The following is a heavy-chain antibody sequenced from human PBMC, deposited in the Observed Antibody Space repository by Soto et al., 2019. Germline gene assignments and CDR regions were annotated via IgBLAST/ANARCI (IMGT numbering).Heavy chain of an antibody. CDR3: ARAGDSSGYDDPFDY. D-gene: IGHD3-22*01. Sequence: PGGSLRLSCAAAGFTFSSYGMHWVRQAPGKGLEWVAVIWYDGSNKYYADSVKGRFTISRDNSKNTLYLQMNSLRAEDTAVYYCARAGDSSGYDDPFDYWGQGTLVTVGS. V-gene: IGHV3-33*01. J-gene: IGHJ4*02. CDR2: IWYDGSNK. CDR1: GFTFSSYG.